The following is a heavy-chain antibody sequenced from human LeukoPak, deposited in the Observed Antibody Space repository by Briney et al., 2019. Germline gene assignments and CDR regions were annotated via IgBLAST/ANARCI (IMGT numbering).Heavy chain of an antibody. Sequence: SETLSLTCTVSGGSISSGSYYWSWIRQPAGKGLEWIGRIYTSGSTNYNPSLKSRVTISVDRSKNQFSLKLSSVTAADTAVYYCARTRIAARPGFDYWGQGTLVTVSS. CDR3: ARTRIAARPGFDY. CDR2: IYTSGST. V-gene: IGHV4-61*02. CDR1: GGSISSGSYY. D-gene: IGHD6-6*01. J-gene: IGHJ4*02.